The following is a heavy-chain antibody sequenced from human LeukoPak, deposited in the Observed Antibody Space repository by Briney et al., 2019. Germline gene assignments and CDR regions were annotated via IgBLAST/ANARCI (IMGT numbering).Heavy chain of an antibody. CDR1: GFTFSSYA. D-gene: IGHD6-13*01. Sequence: PGGSLRLSCAASGFTFSSYAMHWVRQAPGKGLEWVAVISYDGSNKYYADSVKGRFTISRDNSKNTLYLQMNSLRAEDTAVYYCAREPTQCRSWYFSNSCWFDPWGQGTLVTVSS. J-gene: IGHJ5*02. V-gene: IGHV3-30-3*01. CDR3: AREPTQCRSWYFSNSCWFDP. CDR2: ISYDGSNK.